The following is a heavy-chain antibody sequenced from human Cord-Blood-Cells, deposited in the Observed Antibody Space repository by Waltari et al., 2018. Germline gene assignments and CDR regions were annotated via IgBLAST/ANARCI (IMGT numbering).Heavy chain of an antibody. D-gene: IGHD3-3*01. V-gene: IGHV3-23*01. CDR3: AKGLYYDFWSGYLDP. CDR1: GFTFSSYA. J-gene: IGHJ5*02. CDR2: ISGSGGST. Sequence: EVQLLESGGGLVQPGGSLRLSCAASGFTFSSYAMSWVRQAPGKGLEWVSAISGSGGSTYYADSWKGRLTISRDNAKNTLYLQMNSLRAEDTAVYYCAKGLYYDFWSGYLDPWGQGTLVTVSS.